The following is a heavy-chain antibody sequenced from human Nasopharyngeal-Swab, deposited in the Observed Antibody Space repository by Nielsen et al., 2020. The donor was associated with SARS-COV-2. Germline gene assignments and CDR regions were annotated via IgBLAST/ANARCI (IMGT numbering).Heavy chain of an antibody. CDR3: ARDHYYDSSAYYPFHKRYYYGMDV. CDR2: INHSGNT. D-gene: IGHD3-22*01. V-gene: IGHV4-34*01. Sequence: WIRQHPGKGLEWIGEINHSGNTDYNPSLKSRVTISIDTSKNQFSLQVSSVTAADTAIYFCARDHYYDSSAYYPFHKRYYYGMDVWGQGTTVTVSS. J-gene: IGHJ6*02.